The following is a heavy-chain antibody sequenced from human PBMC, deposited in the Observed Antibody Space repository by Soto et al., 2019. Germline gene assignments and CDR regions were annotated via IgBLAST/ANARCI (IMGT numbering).Heavy chain of an antibody. D-gene: IGHD6-19*01. V-gene: IGHV4-30-2*01. CDR2: IYHSGST. CDR3: ARGPRSGWFDF. CDR1: GGSISSGGYS. Sequence: PSETLSLTCAVSGGSISSGGYSWSWIRQPPGKGLEWIGYIYHSGSTYYNPSLKSRITISSDTSKNQFSLKLSSVTAADTAMYYCARGPRSGWFDFWGLGTLVTVSS. J-gene: IGHJ4*02.